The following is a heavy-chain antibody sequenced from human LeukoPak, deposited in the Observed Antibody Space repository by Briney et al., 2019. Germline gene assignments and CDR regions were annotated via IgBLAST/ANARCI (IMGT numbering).Heavy chain of an antibody. CDR1: GGSISSYY. CDR3: ARHPRVLRYFDWSTDAFDI. V-gene: IGHV4-59*08. D-gene: IGHD3-9*01. Sequence: PSETLSLTCTVSGGSISSYYWSWIRQPPGKGLEGIGYIYYSGSTNYNPSLKSRVTISVDTSKNQFSLKLSSVTAADTAVYYCARHPRVLRYFDWSTDAFDIWGQGTMVTVSS. CDR2: IYYSGST. J-gene: IGHJ3*02.